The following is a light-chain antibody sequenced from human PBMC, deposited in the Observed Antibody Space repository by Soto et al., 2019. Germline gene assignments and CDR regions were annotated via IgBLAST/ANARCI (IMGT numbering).Light chain of an antibody. CDR2: EVT. V-gene: IGLV2-14*01. CDR1: SSDVGSYDY. J-gene: IGLJ3*02. CDR3: NSYISAGTAV. Sequence: SVLAQPASVSGSPGQSITISCTGTSSDVGSYDYVSWYQQHPGKAPKLMIYEVTNRPSGVSDRFSGSKSGNTASLTISGLQAEDEADYYCNSYISAGTAVFAAG.